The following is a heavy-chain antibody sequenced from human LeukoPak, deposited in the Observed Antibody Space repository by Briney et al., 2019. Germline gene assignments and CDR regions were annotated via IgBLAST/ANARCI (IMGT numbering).Heavy chain of an antibody. CDR3: ARAYEYSSSWPFDY. Sequence: SQTLLLTCAISGDSVSSNSAAWNWIRQSPSRGLEWLGRTYYRSKWYNDYAVSVKSRITINPDTSKNQFSLQLNSVTPEDTAVYYCARAYEYSSSWPFDYWGQGTLVTVSS. CDR2: TYYRSKWYN. J-gene: IGHJ4*02. D-gene: IGHD6-13*01. V-gene: IGHV6-1*01. CDR1: GDSVSSNSAA.